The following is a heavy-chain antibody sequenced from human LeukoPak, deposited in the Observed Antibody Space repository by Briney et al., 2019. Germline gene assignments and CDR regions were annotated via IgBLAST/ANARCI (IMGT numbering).Heavy chain of an antibody. CDR1: GFSFSNYG. CDR3: AKRTSTGSTDLYYSHMDV. J-gene: IGHJ6*03. D-gene: IGHD3-10*01. V-gene: IGHV3-30*02. Sequence: GGSLRLSCAASGFSFSNYGMHWVRQAPGKGLEWVAYIWHDVSDRYYGDSVKGRFTISRDNSKNTLYLQMNSLRVEDTAVYYCAKRTSTGSTDLYYSHMDVWGKGTTVTVSS. CDR2: IWHDVSDR.